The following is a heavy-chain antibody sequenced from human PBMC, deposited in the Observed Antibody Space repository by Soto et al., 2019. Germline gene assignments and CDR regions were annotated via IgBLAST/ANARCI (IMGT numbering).Heavy chain of an antibody. D-gene: IGHD6-6*01. CDR1: GGSISSGGYY. CDR3: ARAGGEQLVGDY. CDR2: IYYSGST. J-gene: IGHJ4*02. V-gene: IGHV4-31*03. Sequence: SETLSLTCTVSGGSISSGGYYWSWIRQHPGKGLEWIGYIYYSGSTYYNPSPKSRVTISVDTSKNQFSLKLSSVTAADTAVYYCARAGGEQLVGDYWGQGTLVTVSS.